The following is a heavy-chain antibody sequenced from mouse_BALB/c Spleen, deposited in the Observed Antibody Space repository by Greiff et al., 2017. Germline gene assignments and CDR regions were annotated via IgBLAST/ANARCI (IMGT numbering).Heavy chain of an antibody. CDR2: IDPANGNT. J-gene: IGHJ3*01. Sequence: VQLKQSGAELVKPGASVMLSCTASGFNIKDTYMHWVKQRPEQGLEWIGRIDPANGNTKYDPKFQGKATITADTSSNTAYLQLSSLTSEDTAVYYCARDYRYDGEAWFAYWGQGTLVTVSA. V-gene: IGHV14-3*02. CDR1: GFNIKDTY. D-gene: IGHD2-14*01. CDR3: ARDYRYDGEAWFAY.